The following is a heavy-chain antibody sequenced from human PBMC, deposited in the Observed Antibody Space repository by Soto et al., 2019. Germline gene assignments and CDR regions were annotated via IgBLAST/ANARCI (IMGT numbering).Heavy chain of an antibody. CDR1: GFSLSSSPVA. Sequence: SGPTLVNPTQTLTLTCTFSGFSLSSSPVAVGWIRQPPGKGLEWLALIYGDDDKRYSSSLTNRLAISKGTSKNQVVLTMTNMDPVDTATYYCAHRDGSLGGGTWTDYFDFWGQGALVTVSS. CDR3: AHRDGSLGGGTWTDYFDF. D-gene: IGHD3-10*01. V-gene: IGHV2-5*02. J-gene: IGHJ4*02. CDR2: IYGDDDK.